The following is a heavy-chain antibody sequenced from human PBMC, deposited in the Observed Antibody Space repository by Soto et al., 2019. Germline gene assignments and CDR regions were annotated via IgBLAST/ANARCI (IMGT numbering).Heavy chain of an antibody. Sequence: QITLKESGPTLVKPTQTLTLTCTFSGFSLSTSGVGVGWIRQPPGKALEWLALIYWDDDKRYSPSLKSRRTITKDTSKNQVVLTVTNMDPVDTATYYCAHMVWQGGPLNYNFWSGPDYWGQGTLVTVSS. CDR1: GFSLSTSGVG. J-gene: IGHJ4*02. V-gene: IGHV2-5*02. CDR2: IYWDDDK. D-gene: IGHD3-3*01. CDR3: AHMVWQGGPLNYNFWSGPDY.